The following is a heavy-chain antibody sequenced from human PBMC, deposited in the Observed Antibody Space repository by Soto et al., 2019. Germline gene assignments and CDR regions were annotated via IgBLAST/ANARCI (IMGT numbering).Heavy chain of an antibody. CDR2: ISGSGDRT. CDR3: VKHDGGYPSTAPH. J-gene: IGHJ4*02. CDR1: GITISNYP. D-gene: IGHD3-22*01. V-gene: IGHV3-23*01. Sequence: EVQLLESGGGLVQPGGSLRLSCAASGITISNYPMSWVRQAPGKGLDWVSGISGSGDRTYYADSAKGRFTISKDISRNSLSLQLDSLGVADPAVYFFVKHDGGYPSTAPHWGQGTLVTVSS.